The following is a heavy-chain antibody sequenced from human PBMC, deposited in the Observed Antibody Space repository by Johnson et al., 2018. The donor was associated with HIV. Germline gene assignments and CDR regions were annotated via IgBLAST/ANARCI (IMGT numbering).Heavy chain of an antibody. V-gene: IGHV3-66*02. CDR3: ARTVVGSSYDAFDI. CDR2: VYSGGNT. D-gene: IGHD4-23*01. Sequence: VKLVESGGGLVQPGGSLRLSCAASGFTVSSNYMSWVRQAPEMGLVWVSIVYSGGNTYYADSVRGRFTISRDHAKNTLFLQMDSLRPEDTAVYYCARTVVGSSYDAFDIWGQGTMVTVSS. J-gene: IGHJ3*02. CDR1: GFTVSSNY.